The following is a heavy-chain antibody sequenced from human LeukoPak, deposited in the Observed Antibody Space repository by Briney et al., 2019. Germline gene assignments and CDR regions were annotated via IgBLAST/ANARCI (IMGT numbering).Heavy chain of an antibody. J-gene: IGHJ5*02. CDR3: VRVNHCSSTSCWNWFDP. CDR2: IYHSGST. D-gene: IGHD2-2*01. V-gene: IGHV4-38-2*02. Sequence: PSGTLSLTCPVPRYSISSGSYWGWIRQSPGKGLEWIGSIYHSGSTYYNPSLKSRVTISVDTSKNQFSLKMRSVTAADTAVYYCVRVNHCSSTSCWNWFDPWGQGTLVTVSS. CDR1: RYSISSGSY.